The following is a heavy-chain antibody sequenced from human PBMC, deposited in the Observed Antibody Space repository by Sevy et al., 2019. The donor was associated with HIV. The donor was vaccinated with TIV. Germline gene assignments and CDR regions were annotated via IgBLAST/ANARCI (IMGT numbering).Heavy chain of an antibody. J-gene: IGHJ4*02. V-gene: IGHV4-4*02. Sequence: SETLSLTCAVSGDSFSNSNWWSWVRQPPALGKGLEWIGEVSYSGAANYNPSLRSRVTISLDKSKNQISLRLSSVTAADTAVYYCGREGTATSFDYWAQGILVTVSS. CDR2: VSYSGAA. CDR1: GDSFSNSNW. CDR3: GREGTATSFDY. D-gene: IGHD2-21*02.